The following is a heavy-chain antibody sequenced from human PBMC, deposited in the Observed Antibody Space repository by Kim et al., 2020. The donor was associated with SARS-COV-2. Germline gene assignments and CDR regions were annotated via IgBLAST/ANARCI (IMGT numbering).Heavy chain of an antibody. V-gene: IGHV4-59*01. D-gene: IGHD3-9*01. J-gene: IGHJ3*02. Sequence: SETLSLTCTVSGGSISSYYWSWIRQPPGKGLEWIGYIYYSGSTNYNPSLKSRVTISVDTSKNQFSLKLSSVTAADTAVYYCAREDFDWLSAPAFDIWGQGTMVTVSS. CDR1: GGSISSYY. CDR2: IYYSGST. CDR3: AREDFDWLSAPAFDI.